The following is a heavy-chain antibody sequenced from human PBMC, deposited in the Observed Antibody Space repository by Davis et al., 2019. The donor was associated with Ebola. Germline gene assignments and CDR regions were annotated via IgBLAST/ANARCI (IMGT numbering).Heavy chain of an antibody. J-gene: IGHJ4*02. V-gene: IGHV6-1*01. CDR2: TYYSSKWYN. Sequence: HSQTLSLTCAISGDSVSGGSGAWNWLRQSPSRGLEWLGRTYYSSKWYNDYAVSVRSRITITPDTSKNQFSLQLKSVIPEDAAVYYCARYPWGLKGPDHWGQGTLVTVSS. CDR1: GDSVSGGSGA. D-gene: IGHD7-27*01. CDR3: ARYPWGLKGPDH.